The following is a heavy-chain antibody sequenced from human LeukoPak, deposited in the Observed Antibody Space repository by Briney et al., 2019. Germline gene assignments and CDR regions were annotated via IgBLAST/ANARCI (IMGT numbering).Heavy chain of an antibody. J-gene: IGHJ4*02. CDR2: IKSKTDGGTS. Sequence: GGSLRLSCVASGFTLSNAWMSWVRQAPGKGLEWVGLIKSKTDGGTSDYAAPVKGRFTISRDDSKNTLYLQMDSLKTEDTAVYYRTGATWFGYWGQGTLVTVSS. D-gene: IGHD3-10*01. V-gene: IGHV3-15*01. CDR1: GFTLSNAW. CDR3: TGATWFGY.